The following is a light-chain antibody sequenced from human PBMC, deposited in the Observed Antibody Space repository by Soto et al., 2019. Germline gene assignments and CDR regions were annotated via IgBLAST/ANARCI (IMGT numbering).Light chain of an antibody. Sequence: DIQMTQSPSTLSASVVDRVTITCRASQSISSWLAWYQQKPGKAPKLLIYDASSLESGVPSRFSGSGSGTEFTLTISSLQSDDSATYYCQQYNSYSFGQGTKVDI. V-gene: IGKV1-5*01. CDR1: QSISSW. CDR3: QQYNSYS. CDR2: DAS. J-gene: IGKJ1*01.